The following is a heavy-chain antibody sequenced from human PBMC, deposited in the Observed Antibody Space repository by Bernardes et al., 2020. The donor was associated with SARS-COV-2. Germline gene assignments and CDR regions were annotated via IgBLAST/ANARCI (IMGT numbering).Heavy chain of an antibody. CDR3: AIEGVSNVFDL. V-gene: IGHV3-11*06. D-gene: IGHD2-8*01. Sequence: GGSLRLSCAVSGVTIGDYYMSWIRQAPGGGLEWVSYITTSGYTNYGDSVRGRFTVSRDNAKNSLNLQMNNLRAEDTAVYFCAIEGVSNVFDLWGQGTTVKVSS. CDR2: ITTSGYT. J-gene: IGHJ3*01. CDR1: GVTIGDYY.